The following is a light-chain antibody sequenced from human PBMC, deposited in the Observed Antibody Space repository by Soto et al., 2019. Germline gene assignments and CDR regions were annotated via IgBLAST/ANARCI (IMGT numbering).Light chain of an antibody. J-gene: IGLJ1*01. CDR3: SSYTSSSTL. CDR2: AVT. Sequence: QSALTQPPSASGSLGQSVTISCTGTASDVGAYNYVSWYQQHPGKAPKLMIYAVTDRPSGVSSRFSGSKSGNTASLTISGLQAEDEADYYCSSYTSSSTLFGTGTKVTVL. V-gene: IGLV2-14*01. CDR1: ASDVGAYNY.